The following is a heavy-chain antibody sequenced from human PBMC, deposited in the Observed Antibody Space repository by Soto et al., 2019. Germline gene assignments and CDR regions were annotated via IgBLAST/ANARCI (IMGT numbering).Heavy chain of an antibody. V-gene: IGHV4-59*08. Sequence: NLSLTCTVSGGSISSYYWSWIRQPPGKGLEWIGYIYYSGSTNYNPSLKSRVTISVDTSKNQFSLKLSSVTAADTAVYYCARRYGYSFDYWGQGTLVTVSS. CDR2: IYYSGST. J-gene: IGHJ4*02. CDR1: GGSISSYY. D-gene: IGHD1-1*01. CDR3: ARRYGYSFDY.